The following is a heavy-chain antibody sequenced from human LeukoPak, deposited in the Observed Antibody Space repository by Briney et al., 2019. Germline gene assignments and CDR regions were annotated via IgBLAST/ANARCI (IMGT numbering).Heavy chain of an antibody. V-gene: IGHV3-74*01. CDR2: INPDGSNT. CDR3: AKRRYGSSGHFDP. J-gene: IGHJ5*02. D-gene: IGHD3-22*01. CDR1: GFTFSNYW. Sequence: PGGSLRLSCAASGFTFSNYWMHWVRQDPGKGLVWVSYINPDGSNTNYADSVKGRFTISKDNSKNTLYMRMSSLRAEDTAVYYCAKRRYGSSGHFDPWGQGTLVTVSS.